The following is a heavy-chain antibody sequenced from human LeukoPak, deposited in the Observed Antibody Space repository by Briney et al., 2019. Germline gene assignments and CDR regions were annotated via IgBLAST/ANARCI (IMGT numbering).Heavy chain of an antibody. CDR2: INHSGNT. CDR3: ARVGVGSTDAFDI. J-gene: IGHJ3*02. Sequence: SETLSLTCAVYGGSFSGYYWTWIRQSPGKGLEWIGEINHSGNTSNNPSLKSRVTISVDKSKNQFSLKLSSVTAADTAVYYCARVGVGSTDAFDIWGQGTMVTVSS. V-gene: IGHV4-34*01. CDR1: GGSFSGYY. D-gene: IGHD1-26*01.